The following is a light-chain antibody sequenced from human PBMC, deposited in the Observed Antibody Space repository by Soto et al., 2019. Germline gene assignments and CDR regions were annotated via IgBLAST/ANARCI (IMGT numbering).Light chain of an antibody. V-gene: IGKV3-20*01. J-gene: IGKJ3*01. CDR1: QGVSSSN. Sequence: EIVLTQSPGTLSLSPGERATLSCRASQGVSSSNLAWYQQKPGQAPRLLIYGASSRATGIPDRFSGSGSGTDFTLTISRLEPEDFAVYYCQQYSSSPVFTFGPGTKVDIK. CDR3: QQYSSSPVFT. CDR2: GAS.